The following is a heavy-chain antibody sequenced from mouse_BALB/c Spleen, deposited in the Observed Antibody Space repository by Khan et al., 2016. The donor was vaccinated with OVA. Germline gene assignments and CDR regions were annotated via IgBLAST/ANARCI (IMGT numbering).Heavy chain of an antibody. CDR1: GFTFSTYG. D-gene: IGHD1-1*01. V-gene: IGHV5-6*02. CDR2: ISSGGSYT. CDR3: ARLAYYYDSGGFAY. J-gene: IGHJ3*01. Sequence: DVMLVESGGDLVKPEGSLKLSCAASGFTFSTYGMSWVRQTPDKRLEWVATISSGGSYTYYPASVQGRFTISRDTAKNTLYLQMSSLTSEDTAMFDCARLAYYYDSGGFAYWGQGTLVTVSA.